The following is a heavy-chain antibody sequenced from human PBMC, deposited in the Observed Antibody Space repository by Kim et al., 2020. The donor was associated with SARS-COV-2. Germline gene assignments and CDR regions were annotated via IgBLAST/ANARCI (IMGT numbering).Heavy chain of an antibody. CDR1: GFTFSTDA. V-gene: IGHV3-23*01. CDR2: ICDNSGNT. J-gene: IGHJ4*02. D-gene: IGHD3-16*02. Sequence: GGSLRLSCVASGFTFSTDAMHWVRQAPGKGLEWVSAICDNSGNTYYADSVKGRFTISRDNSKNTLYLQMNSLRAEDTAIYYCARESCYTYYAFDYWGQGTLVTVSS. CDR3: ARESCYTYYAFDY.